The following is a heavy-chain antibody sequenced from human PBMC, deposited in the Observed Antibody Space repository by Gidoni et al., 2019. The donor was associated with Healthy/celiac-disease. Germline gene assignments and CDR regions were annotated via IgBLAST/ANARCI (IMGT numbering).Heavy chain of an antibody. D-gene: IGHD1-26*01. V-gene: IGHV3-30*02. Sequence: QVQLVESGGGVVQPGGSLRLSCAASGFTFSSYGMHWVRQAPGKGLGWVAFIRYDGSNKYYADSVKGRFTNSRDNSKNTLYLQMSSLRAEDTAVYYCAKDLLYKEMGWFDPWGQGTLVTVSS. CDR2: IRYDGSNK. CDR3: AKDLLYKEMGWFDP. J-gene: IGHJ5*02. CDR1: GFTFSSYG.